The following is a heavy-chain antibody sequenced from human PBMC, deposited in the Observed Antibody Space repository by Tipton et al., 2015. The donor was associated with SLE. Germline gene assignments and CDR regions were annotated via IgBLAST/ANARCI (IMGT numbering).Heavy chain of an antibody. CDR2: IYHSGST. CDR1: GYSISSGYY. V-gene: IGHV4-38-2*02. J-gene: IGHJ4*02. D-gene: IGHD1-26*01. Sequence: TLSLTYAVSGYSISSGYYWGWIRQPPGKGLEWIGSIYHSGSTYYNSSLESRVTISVDTSKNHFSLKLNSVTAADTAVYYCARDWEGRWELHLGIWVYWGQGTLVTVSS. CDR3: ARDWEGRWELHLGIWVY.